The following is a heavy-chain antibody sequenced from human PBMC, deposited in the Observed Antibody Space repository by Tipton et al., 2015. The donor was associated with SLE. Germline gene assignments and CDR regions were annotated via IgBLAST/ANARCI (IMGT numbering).Heavy chain of an antibody. CDR2: ISGSGGST. V-gene: IGHV3-23*01. D-gene: IGHD3-10*01. CDR1: GFTFSSYA. CDR3: AKGALFTLPQGVIDY. J-gene: IGHJ4*02. Sequence: GSPRLSCAASGFTFSSYAMSWVRQAPGKGLEWVSAISGSGGSTYYADSVKGRFTISRDNSKNTLYLQMNSLRPEDTAVYYCAKGALFTLPQGVIDYWGQGTLVTVSS.